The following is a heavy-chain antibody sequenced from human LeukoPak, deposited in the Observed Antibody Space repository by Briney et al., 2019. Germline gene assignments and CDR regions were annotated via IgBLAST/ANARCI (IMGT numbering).Heavy chain of an antibody. D-gene: IGHD4-17*01. V-gene: IGHV1-46*04. CDR2: INPSGGNI. J-gene: IGHJ5*02. Sequence: ASVKVSCKASGYIFTNFYLRWVRQAPGQGLEWMALINPSGGNIRYAQKLQGRVTMTRDTSTTTVYMELSSLRSEDTAVYYCARGGHLRYGDTQNWFDPWGQGTLVTVSS. CDR3: ARGGHLRYGDTQNWFDP. CDR1: GYIFTNFY.